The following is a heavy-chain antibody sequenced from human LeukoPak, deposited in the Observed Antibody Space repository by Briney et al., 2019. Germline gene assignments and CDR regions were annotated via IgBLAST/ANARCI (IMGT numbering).Heavy chain of an antibody. Sequence: SETLSLTCTVSGGSISSRSYYWGWIRQPPGKGLEWIGSIHYSGSTYHNPSLKSRVTISVDTSKNQFSLKLSSVTAADTAVYYCAKVGYSSGWYSGWFDPWGQGTLVTVSS. J-gene: IGHJ5*02. V-gene: IGHV4-39*01. CDR3: AKVGYSSGWYSGWFDP. CDR2: IHYSGST. D-gene: IGHD6-19*01. CDR1: GGSISSRSYY.